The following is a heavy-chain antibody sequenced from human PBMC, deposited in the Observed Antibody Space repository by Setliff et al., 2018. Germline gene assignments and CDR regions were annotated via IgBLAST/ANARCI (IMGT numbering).Heavy chain of an antibody. CDR2: IWNDGSSK. V-gene: IGHV3-33*08. J-gene: IGHJ4*02. Sequence: PGGSLRLSCAASGFTFSNYGMHWVRQAPGKGLEWVALIWNDGSSKFYGDSVKGRFTISRDNSKNTLYLQMNSLRAEDTAVYYCARAPAHDYADYMFMTTMGYYFDYWGQGTLVTVSS. D-gene: IGHD4-17*01. CDR3: ARAPAHDYADYMFMTTMGYYFDY. CDR1: GFTFSNYG.